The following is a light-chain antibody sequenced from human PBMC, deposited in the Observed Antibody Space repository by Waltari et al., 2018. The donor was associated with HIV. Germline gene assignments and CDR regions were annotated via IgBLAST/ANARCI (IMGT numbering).Light chain of an antibody. V-gene: IGKV1-9*01. CDR2: AAY. CDR3: QHLNSYPLT. J-gene: IGKJ3*01. Sequence: DIQLTQSPSFLSASVGDRVTITCRASQGISSYLAWYQQKPGKAPKLLIYAAYTLQSGVPSRFSGSGSGTEFTLTISSLQPEDFATYYCQHLNSYPLTFGPGTKVDIK. CDR1: QGISSY.